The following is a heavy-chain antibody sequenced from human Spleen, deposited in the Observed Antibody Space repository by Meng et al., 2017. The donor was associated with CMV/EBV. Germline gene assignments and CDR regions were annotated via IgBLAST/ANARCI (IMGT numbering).Heavy chain of an antibody. V-gene: IGHV3-48*03. Sequence: GESLKISCAASGFTFSSYEMNWVRQAPGKGLEWVSYISSSGSTIYYADSVKGRFTISRDNAKNSLYLQMNSLRAEDTAVYYCARDVNPLVAAGLDIWGQGTMVTVSS. CDR3: ARDVNPLVAAGLDI. CDR2: ISSSGSTI. CDR1: GFTFSSYE. J-gene: IGHJ3*02. D-gene: IGHD2-15*01.